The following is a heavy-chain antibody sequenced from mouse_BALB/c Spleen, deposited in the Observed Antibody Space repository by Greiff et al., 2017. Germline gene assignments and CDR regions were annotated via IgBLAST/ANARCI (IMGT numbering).Heavy chain of an antibody. CDR3: ARDYYGSSWYYFDY. CDR2: IDPANGNT. D-gene: IGHD1-1*01. J-gene: IGHJ2*01. V-gene: IGHV14-3*02. Sequence: EVQGVESGAELVKPGASVKLSCTASGFNIKDTYMHWVKQRPEQGLEWIGRIDPANGNTKYDPKFQGKATITADTSSNTAYLQLSSLTSEDTAVYYCARDYYGSSWYYFDYWGQGTTLTVSS. CDR1: GFNIKDTY.